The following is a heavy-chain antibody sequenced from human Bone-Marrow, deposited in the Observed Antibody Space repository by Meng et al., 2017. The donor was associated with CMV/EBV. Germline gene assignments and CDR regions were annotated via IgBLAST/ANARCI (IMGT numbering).Heavy chain of an antibody. CDR1: GYTFTGYY. Sequence: ASVKVSCKASGYTFTGYYMHWVRQAPGQGLEWMGWINPNSGGTNYAQKFQGRVTMTRDTSISTAYMELSRLRSDDTAVYYCATPYVDIVATIRGYYGMDVWARGTTVTVSS. CDR2: INPNSGGT. D-gene: IGHD5-12*01. V-gene: IGHV1-2*02. CDR3: ATPYVDIVATIRGYYGMDV. J-gene: IGHJ6*02.